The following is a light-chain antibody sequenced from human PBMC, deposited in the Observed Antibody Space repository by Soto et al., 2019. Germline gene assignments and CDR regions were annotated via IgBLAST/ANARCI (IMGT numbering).Light chain of an antibody. CDR2: DAS. CDR3: QQYGSSPWT. V-gene: IGKV3-20*01. CDR1: QSVGSY. Sequence: EIVLTQSPATLSLSPGERATLSCRASQSVGSYLAWYQQKPGQAPRLLIYDASSRATGIPDRFSGGGSGTDFTLTISRLEPEDFAVYYCQQYGSSPWTFGQGTKVDIK. J-gene: IGKJ1*01.